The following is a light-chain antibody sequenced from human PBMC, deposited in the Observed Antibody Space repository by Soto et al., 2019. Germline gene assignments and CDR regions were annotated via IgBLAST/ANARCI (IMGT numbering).Light chain of an antibody. J-gene: IGKJ1*01. CDR2: DAV. CDR3: QQRGEWPT. CDR1: QSVSVF. V-gene: IGKV3-11*01. Sequence: EIVLTQSPATLSLSPGEKATLSCRASQSVSVFLAWYQQKPGQAPRLLIFDAVNRAIGVPARFSGSGYETDFTLTISSLEPEDFAVYYCQQRGEWPTFGQGTRVEI.